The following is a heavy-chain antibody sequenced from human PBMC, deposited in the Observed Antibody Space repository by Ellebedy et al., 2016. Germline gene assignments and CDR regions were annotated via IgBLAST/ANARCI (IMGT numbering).Heavy chain of an antibody. CDR2: IYYSGST. CDR3: ARGNEAGTDYYYGMDV. CDR1: GGSISSYY. Sequence: SETLSLTCTVSGGSISSYYWSWIRQPPGKGLEWIGYIYYSGSTNYNPSLKSRVTISVDTSKNQFSLKLSSVTAADTAVYYCARGNEAGTDYYYGMDVWGQGTMVTVSS. V-gene: IGHV4-59*12. J-gene: IGHJ6*02. D-gene: IGHD6-19*01.